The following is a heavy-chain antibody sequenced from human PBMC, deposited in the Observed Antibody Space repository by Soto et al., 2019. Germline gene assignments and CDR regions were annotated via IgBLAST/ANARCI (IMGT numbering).Heavy chain of an antibody. V-gene: IGHV1-69*13. D-gene: IGHD3-10*01. CDR1: GGTFSSYA. J-gene: IGHJ4*02. CDR3: ARGRLSTMVRGVISRFDY. CDR2: IIPIFGTA. Sequence: ASVKVSCKASGGTFSSYAISWVRQAPGQGLEWMGGIIPIFGTANYAQKFQGRVTITADESTSTAYMELSSLRSEDTAVYYCARGRLSTMVRGVISRFDYWGQGTLVTVSS.